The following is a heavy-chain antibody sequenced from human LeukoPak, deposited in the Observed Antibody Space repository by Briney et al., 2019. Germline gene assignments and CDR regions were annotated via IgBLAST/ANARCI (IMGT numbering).Heavy chain of an antibody. J-gene: IGHJ3*02. V-gene: IGHV3-23*01. CDR3: AKDKWIQLWFEAFDI. Sequence: PGGSLRLSCAASGFTFSSYAMSWVRQAPGKGLEWVSAISGSGGSTYYADSVKGRFTTSRDNSKNTLYLQMNSLRAEDTAVYHCAKDKWIQLWFEAFDIWGQGTMVTVSS. D-gene: IGHD5-18*01. CDR1: GFTFSSYA. CDR2: ISGSGGST.